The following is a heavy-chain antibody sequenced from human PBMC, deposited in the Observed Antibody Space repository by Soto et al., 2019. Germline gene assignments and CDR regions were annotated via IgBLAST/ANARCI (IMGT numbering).Heavy chain of an antibody. CDR2: ISSGGST. Sequence: GGSRRRSGAAAGCSVSSNYMSWVRQAPGKGLQWVSVISSGGSTYYADSVKGRFTISRDNSKNTLYLQMNRLTAEDTALSYCAKKEEYDHVWEKSPLDWGKGTLVTVSS. J-gene: IGHJ4*03. V-gene: IGHV3-53*01. CDR3: AKKEEYDHVWEKSPLD. CDR1: GCSVSSNY. D-gene: IGHD3-16*01.